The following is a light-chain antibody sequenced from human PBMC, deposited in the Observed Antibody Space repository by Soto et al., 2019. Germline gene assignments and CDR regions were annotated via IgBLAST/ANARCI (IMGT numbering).Light chain of an antibody. J-gene: IGKJ5*01. V-gene: IGKV1-39*01. CDR3: QQGYSTPVP. Sequence: DIQMTQSPSTLSASVRDRVTITCRASQSISRHLNWYQQKPGRAPRLLIYGASNLQSGVPSRFSGSGSGTDFTLNISSLLPEDCATYYCQQGYSTPVPFGQGTRLEIK. CDR1: QSISRH. CDR2: GAS.